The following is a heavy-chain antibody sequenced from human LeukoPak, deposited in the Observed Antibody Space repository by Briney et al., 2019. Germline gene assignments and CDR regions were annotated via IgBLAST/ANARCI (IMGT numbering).Heavy chain of an antibody. J-gene: IGHJ4*02. V-gene: IGHV3-23*01. D-gene: IGHD2-8*01. Sequence: GGSLRLSCAASGFIFSNYAMSWVRQAPGKGLEWVSAIGGSGASTFYADSVKGRFTVSRDNIKDTLNLEMNSLRAEDTAVYYCVKFPCSDSVCYNFDYWGQGTLVTVSS. CDR3: VKFPCSDSVCYNFDY. CDR2: IGGSGAST. CDR1: GFIFSNYA.